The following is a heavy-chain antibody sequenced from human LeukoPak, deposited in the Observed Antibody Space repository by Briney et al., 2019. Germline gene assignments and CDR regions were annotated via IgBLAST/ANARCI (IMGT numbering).Heavy chain of an antibody. D-gene: IGHD4-17*01. Sequence: GASVKVSCKASGYTFTSYDINWVRQAPGQGLEWMGWINPNSGGTNYAQKFQGRVTMTRDTSISTAYREVRRLRSGDTAVYYCARGASGVYTVTTSWCDPWGQGTLVTVSS. V-gene: IGHV1-2*02. CDR1: GYTFTSYD. CDR2: INPNSGGT. J-gene: IGHJ5*02. CDR3: ARGASGVYTVTTSWCDP.